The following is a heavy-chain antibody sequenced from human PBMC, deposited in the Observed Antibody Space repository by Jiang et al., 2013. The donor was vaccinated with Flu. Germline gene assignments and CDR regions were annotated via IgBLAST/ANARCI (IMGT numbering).Heavy chain of an antibody. CDR3: VRHTVSVAASGLGY. CDR2: IYWDDDK. J-gene: IGHJ4*02. D-gene: IGHD6-19*01. CDR1: GFSLSTSGVG. V-gene: IGHV2-5*02. Sequence: PTQTLTLTCTVSGFSLSTSGVGVGWIRQPPGKALEWLALIYWDDDKRYSPSLKSRLTITKDTTKNQVVLTMTNMDPVDTATYYCVRHTVSVAASGLGYWGQGTLVTVSS.